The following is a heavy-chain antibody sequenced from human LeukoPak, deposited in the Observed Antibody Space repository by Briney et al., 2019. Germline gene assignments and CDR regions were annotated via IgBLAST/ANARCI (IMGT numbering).Heavy chain of an antibody. V-gene: IGHV3-23*01. CDR2: ISGSGGST. CDR1: GFTFSSYG. J-gene: IGHJ6*03. CDR3: AKNIVQGLYYYYYYYMDV. Sequence: GGSLRLSCAASGFTFSSYGMSWVRQAPGKGLEWVSAISGSGGSTYYADSVKGRFTISRDNSKNTLYLQMNSLRAEDTAVYYCAKNIVQGLYYYYYYYMDVWGKGTTVTISS. D-gene: IGHD5-12*01.